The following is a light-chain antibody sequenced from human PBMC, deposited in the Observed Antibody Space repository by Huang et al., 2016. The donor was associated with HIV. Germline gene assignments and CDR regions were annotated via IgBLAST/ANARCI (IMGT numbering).Light chain of an antibody. Sequence: DIQMTQSPSTLSASVGDRVTITCRASQSISLLLAWYPQKPGKAPNLLIYKSSNLKTVAPSRFSGRGSGTEFTLTISSLQPDDFATYFCQQYSTYSWTFGQGTKVEL. CDR3: QQYSTYSWT. V-gene: IGKV1-5*03. CDR1: QSISLL. J-gene: IGKJ1*01. CDR2: KSS.